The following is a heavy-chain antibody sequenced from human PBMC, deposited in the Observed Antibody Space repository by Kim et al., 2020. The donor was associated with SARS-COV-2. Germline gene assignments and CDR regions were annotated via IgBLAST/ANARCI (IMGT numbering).Heavy chain of an antibody. CDR1: GFTFSSYG. CDR2: ISYDGSNK. CDR3: ARYYAEGCVDY. V-gene: IGHV3-33*05. Sequence: GGSLRLSCAASGFTFSSYGMHWVRQAPGKGLEWVAVISYDGSNKYYADSVKGRFTISRDNSKNTLYLQMNSLRAEDTAVYYCARYYAEGCVDYWGQGTLVTVSS. D-gene: IGHD2-2*01. J-gene: IGHJ4*02.